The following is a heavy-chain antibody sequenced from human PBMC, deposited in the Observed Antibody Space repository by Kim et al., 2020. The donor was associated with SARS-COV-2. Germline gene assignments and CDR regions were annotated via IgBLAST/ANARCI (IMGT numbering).Heavy chain of an antibody. Sequence: GSTATNPSPKGRVTIFIDTSKSQFSLRLSSVTAADTALYFCARMPYGGYDYWGQGTLFTVSS. CDR3: ARMPYGGYDY. V-gene: IGHV4-59*01. D-gene: IGHD3-16*01. J-gene: IGHJ4*02. CDR2: GST.